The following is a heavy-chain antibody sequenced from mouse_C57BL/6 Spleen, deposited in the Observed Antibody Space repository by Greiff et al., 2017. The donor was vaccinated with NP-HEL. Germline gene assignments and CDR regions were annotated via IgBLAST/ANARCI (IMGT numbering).Heavy chain of an antibody. CDR1: GYSFTDYN. D-gene: IGHD2-1*01. Sequence: EVKLVESGPELVKPGASVKISCKASGYSFTDYNMNWVKQSNGKSLEWIGVINPNYGNTSYNQKFKGKATLTADQSSSTAYMTLHSLTSEDSAVYYCARYHSGNPYYFDYWGKGTTLTVSS. CDR3: ARYHSGNPYYFDY. J-gene: IGHJ2*01. CDR2: INPNYGNT. V-gene: IGHV1-39*01.